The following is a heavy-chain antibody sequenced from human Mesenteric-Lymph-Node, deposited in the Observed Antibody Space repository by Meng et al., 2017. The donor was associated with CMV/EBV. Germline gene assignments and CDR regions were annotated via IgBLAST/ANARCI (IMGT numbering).Heavy chain of an antibody. V-gene: IGHV4-39*01. J-gene: IGHJ4*02. CDR1: GGSISSSSYY. D-gene: IGHD2-21*01. CDR3: ATLPAPYCGSGDCYFPH. CDR2: IYYSGST. Sequence: GSLRLSCTVSGGSISSSSYYWGWIRQPPGKGLEWIGSIYYSGSTYYNPSPKSRVTISVDTSKNQFSLKLSSVTAADMAVYYCATLPAPYCGSGDCYFPHWGQGTLVTVSS.